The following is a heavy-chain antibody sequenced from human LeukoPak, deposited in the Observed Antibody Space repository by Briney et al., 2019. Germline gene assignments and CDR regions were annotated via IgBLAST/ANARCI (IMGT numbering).Heavy chain of an antibody. CDR1: GGSISSSGYS. J-gene: IGHJ4*02. Sequence: PSETLSLTCAVSGGSISSSGYSWSWIRQPPGKGLEWIGYIYHSGRTYYNPSLKSQVTISVDRSKNQFSLKVSSVTAADTAVYYCASLYSGSYYVDYWGQGTLVTVSS. CDR3: ASLYSGSYYVDY. D-gene: IGHD1-26*01. V-gene: IGHV4-30-2*01. CDR2: IYHSGRT.